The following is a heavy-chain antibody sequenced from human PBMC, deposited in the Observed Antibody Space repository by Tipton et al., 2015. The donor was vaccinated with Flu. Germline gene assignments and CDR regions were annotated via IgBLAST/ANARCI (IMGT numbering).Heavy chain of an antibody. Sequence: QSGPEVKKPGSSVKVSCQASGGNFNNYAISWVRQAPGQGLEWLGGIIPMFGKANLAEKFQDRVTISADEVTRAVYMEVKSLTPEDTAVYYCARPAWGYDSGWFRDVFDYWGQGTKVSVSS. CDR3: ARPAWGYDSGWFRDVFDY. D-gene: IGHD6-19*01. V-gene: IGHV1-69*01. CDR2: IIPMFGKA. CDR1: GGNFNNYA. J-gene: IGHJ3*01.